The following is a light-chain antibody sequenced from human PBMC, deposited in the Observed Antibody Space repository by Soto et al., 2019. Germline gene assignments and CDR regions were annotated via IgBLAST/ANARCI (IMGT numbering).Light chain of an antibody. CDR3: HHYNNRGKLK. V-gene: IGKV3-15*01. CDR2: GAS. J-gene: IGKJ5*01. Sequence: EINLNLTAASLSGSASKTATLSFRPSQSVSSYLAWYQQKPGQAPRLLIYGASTRATGIQARFSGSGSGTELTRNMCPLQSAEFEVYSFHHYNNRGKLKFGQGTQVEIK. CDR1: QSVSSY.